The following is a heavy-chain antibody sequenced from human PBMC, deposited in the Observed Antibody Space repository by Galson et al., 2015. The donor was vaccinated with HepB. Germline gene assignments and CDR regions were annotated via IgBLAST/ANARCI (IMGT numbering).Heavy chain of an antibody. J-gene: IGHJ3*02. Sequence: CAISGDSVSRNSGAWNWIRQSPSRGLEWLGRTYYRSKWYNDYAVSVKSRITINADTSKNQFSLQLNSVTPEDTAVYYCAREPHAFDIWDQGTMVTVSS. V-gene: IGHV6-1*01. CDR1: GDSVSRNSGA. CDR3: AREPHAFDI. CDR2: TYYRSKWYN.